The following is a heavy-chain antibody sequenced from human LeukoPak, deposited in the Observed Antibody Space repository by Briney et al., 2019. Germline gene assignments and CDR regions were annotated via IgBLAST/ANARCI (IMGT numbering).Heavy chain of an antibody. CDR1: GGSFSGYY. V-gene: IGHV4-34*01. CDR2: INHSGST. CDR3: ARPLGYCSGGSCYSGVWNY. D-gene: IGHD2-15*01. Sequence: SETLSLTCAVYGGSFSGYYWSWIRQPPGKGLEWVGEINHSGSTNNNPSLKSRVTISVDTSKNQLSLKLSSVTAADTAVYHCARPLGYCSGGSCYSGVWNYWGQGTLVTVSS. J-gene: IGHJ4*02.